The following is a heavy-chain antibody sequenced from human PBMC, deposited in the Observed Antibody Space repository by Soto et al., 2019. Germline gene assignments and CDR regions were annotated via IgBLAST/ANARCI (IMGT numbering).Heavy chain of an antibody. CDR1: GFIFSNYA. J-gene: IGHJ6*02. V-gene: IGHV3-23*01. D-gene: IGHD3-10*01. Sequence: GGSLRLSCAVSGFIFSNYAMSWVRQAPGKGLEWVSCISDSGGSTDYADSVKGRFTISRDNSKNTLYLQMNSLRAEDTAVYHCAKDLTMVRGVIYYGMDVWSQGTTVTVSS. CDR2: ISDSGGST. CDR3: AKDLTMVRGVIYYGMDV.